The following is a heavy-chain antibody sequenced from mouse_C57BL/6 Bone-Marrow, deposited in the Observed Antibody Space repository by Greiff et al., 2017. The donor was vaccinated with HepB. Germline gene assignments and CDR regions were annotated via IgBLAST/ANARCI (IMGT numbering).Heavy chain of an antibody. V-gene: IGHV1-59*01. Sequence: QVQLQQPGAELVRPGTSVKLSCKASGYTFTSYWMHWVKQRPGQGLEWIGVIDPSDSYTNYNQKFKGKATLTVDTSSSTAYMQLSSLTSEDSAVYYCARWNSYYSKGWYFDVWCTGTTVTVSS. CDR2: IDPSDSYT. CDR1: GYTFTSYW. D-gene: IGHD2-5*01. J-gene: IGHJ1*03. CDR3: ARWNSYYSKGWYFDV.